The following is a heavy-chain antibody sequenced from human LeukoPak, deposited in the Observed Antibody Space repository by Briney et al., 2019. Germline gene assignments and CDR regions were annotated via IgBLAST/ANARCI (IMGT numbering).Heavy chain of an antibody. Sequence: PSETLSLTCTVSSGSISSNSYYWGWIRQPPGTGLEWVGSITYSGSTYYKPSLKSRVTMSVDTSKNQFSLKLSSVTAADTAVYYCARGLMSGYYPQYYYYYMDVWGKGTTVTVSS. J-gene: IGHJ6*03. CDR1: SGSISSNSYY. D-gene: IGHD3-3*01. CDR2: ITYSGST. CDR3: ARGLMSGYYPQYYYYYMDV. V-gene: IGHV4-39*07.